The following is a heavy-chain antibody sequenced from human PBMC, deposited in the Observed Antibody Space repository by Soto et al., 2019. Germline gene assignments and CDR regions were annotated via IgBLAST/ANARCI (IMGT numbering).Heavy chain of an antibody. D-gene: IGHD1-1*01. CDR3: ARGRYGDY. Sequence: QVHLVQSGAEVKKPGASVKVSCKGSGYGFTTYGITWVRQAPGQGLEWMAWISAHNGNTNYAQKLQGRVTVTRDTATSTAYRELMRLRSDVTAVYYCARGRYGDYWGQGALVTVSS. CDR1: GYGFTTYG. J-gene: IGHJ4*02. CDR2: ISAHNGNT. V-gene: IGHV1-18*01.